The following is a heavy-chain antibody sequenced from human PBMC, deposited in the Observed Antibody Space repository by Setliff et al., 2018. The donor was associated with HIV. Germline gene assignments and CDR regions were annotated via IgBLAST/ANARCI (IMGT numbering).Heavy chain of an antibody. CDR3: ATILVYGVYKWFNP. Sequence: SETLSLTCAVSGYSISSPYYWGWVRQSPAKGLEWIGSVYHSGSTHYNPSLKSRVTISIDTSKNQFSLKLNSVTAADTAVYYCATILVYGVYKWFNPWGQGTLVTVSS. J-gene: IGHJ5*02. D-gene: IGHD3-3*01. CDR1: GYSISSPYY. CDR2: VYHSGST. V-gene: IGHV4-38-2*01.